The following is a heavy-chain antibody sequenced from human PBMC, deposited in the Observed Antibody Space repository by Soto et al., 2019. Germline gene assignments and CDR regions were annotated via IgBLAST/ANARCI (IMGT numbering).Heavy chain of an antibody. J-gene: IGHJ6*02. Sequence: QVQLVESGGGVVQPGRSLRLSCAASGFTFSSYGMHWVRQAPGKGLEWVAVISYDGSNKYYADSVKGRFTISRANSKNTLYLQMNSLRSEDTAVYYCAKEHSSCYHYDGMDVWGQGTTVTVSS. CDR1: GFTFSSYG. CDR2: ISYDGSNK. CDR3: AKEHSSCYHYDGMDV. V-gene: IGHV3-30*18. D-gene: IGHD6-13*01.